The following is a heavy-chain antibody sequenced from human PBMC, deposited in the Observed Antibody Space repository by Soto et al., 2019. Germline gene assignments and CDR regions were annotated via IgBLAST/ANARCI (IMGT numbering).Heavy chain of an antibody. V-gene: IGHV3-23*01. J-gene: IGHJ6*02. CDR3: APMGV. CDR1: GFTFSSYA. CDR2: ISSSDNST. Sequence: SLRLSFATSGFTFSSYAMSWVRQAPGKGLEWVSAISSSDNSTYYADSVKGRFTISRDNSKSTLYLQMSSLRADDTAVYYCAPMGVWGQGTTVTVSS.